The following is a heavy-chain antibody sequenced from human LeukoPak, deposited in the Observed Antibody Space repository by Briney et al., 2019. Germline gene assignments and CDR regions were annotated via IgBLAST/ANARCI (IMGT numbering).Heavy chain of an antibody. J-gene: IGHJ6*03. V-gene: IGHV1-69*13. CDR2: IIPIFGTA. CDR3: ARGPIVVVPAAIDIGSRNYMDV. CDR1: GGTFSSYA. D-gene: IGHD2-2*01. Sequence: ASVKVSCKASGGTFSSYAISWVRQAPGQGLEWMGGIIPIFGTANYAQKFQGRVTITADESTSTAYMELSSLRSEDTAVYYCARGPIVVVPAAIDIGSRNYMDVWGKGTTVTVSS.